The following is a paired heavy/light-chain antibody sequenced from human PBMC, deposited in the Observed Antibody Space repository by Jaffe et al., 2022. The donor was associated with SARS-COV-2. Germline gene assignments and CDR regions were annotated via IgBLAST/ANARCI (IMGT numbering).Light chain of an antibody. CDR3: QHYGSSPLYT. V-gene: IGKV3-20*01. CDR2: GAF. Sequence: EIVLTQSPGTLSLSPGERATLSCRASQVIRSSYLAWYQQKPGQAPRLLIYGAFSRATGIPDRFSGSGSGTDFTLTISRLEPEDFALYYCQHYGSSPLYTFGQGTKLEIK. J-gene: IGKJ2*01. CDR1: QVIRSSY.
Heavy chain of an antibody. D-gene: IGHD1-20*01. J-gene: IGHJ5*02. V-gene: IGHV4-34*01. Sequence: QVQLQQWGAGLLKPSETLSLTCGVYGGSLSGHHWSWIRQPPGKGLEWIGEINHSGYTNYNPSLKSRVTISGDTSKNQFSLKVSSVTAADTAVYYCAKVTGTTLGPTFDPWGQGTLVTVSS. CDR1: GGSLSGHH. CDR2: INHSGYT. CDR3: AKVTGTTLGPTFDP.